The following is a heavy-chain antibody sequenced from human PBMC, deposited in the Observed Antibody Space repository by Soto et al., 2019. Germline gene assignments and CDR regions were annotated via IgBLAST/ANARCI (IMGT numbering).Heavy chain of an antibody. J-gene: IGHJ3*01. CDR3: AYSTGWYRLDV. CDR2: VYHSGGN. V-gene: IGHV4-4*02. CDR1: GGSISTPYW. D-gene: IGHD6-19*01. Sequence: QVHLQESGPGLVKPSGTLSLTCAVSGGSISTPYWWTWVRQPPGKELEWIGDVYHSGGNNYNPSLMSRVTISLDKSKNHFSLKMMSVTAADTAIYYCAYSTGWYRLDVWGQGTMVIVSS.